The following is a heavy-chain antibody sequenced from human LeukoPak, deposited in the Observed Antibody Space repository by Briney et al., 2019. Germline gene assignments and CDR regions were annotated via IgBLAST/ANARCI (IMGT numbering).Heavy chain of an antibody. Sequence: SETLSLTCAVYGGSFSGYYWSWIRQPPGKGLEWIGEINHSGSTNYNPSLKSRVTISVDTSKNQFSLKLSSVTAADTAVYYCARGEWDYLFDYWGQGTLVTVSS. J-gene: IGHJ4*02. D-gene: IGHD1-7*01. CDR3: ARGEWDYLFDY. CDR2: INHSGST. V-gene: IGHV4-34*01. CDR1: GGSFSGYY.